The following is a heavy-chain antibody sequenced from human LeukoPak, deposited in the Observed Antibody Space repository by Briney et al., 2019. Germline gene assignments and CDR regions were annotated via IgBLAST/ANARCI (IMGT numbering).Heavy chain of an antibody. J-gene: IGHJ5*02. D-gene: IGHD3-10*01. CDR2: IYSGGST. CDR3: ARGGASMVRGVITFDP. CDR1: GFTVSSNY. Sequence: GGSLRLSCAASGFTVSSNYMSWVRQAPGKGLEWVSVIYSGGSTYYADSVKGRFTISRDNSKNTLYLQMNSLRAEDTAVYYCARGGASMVRGVITFDPWGQGTLVTVSS. V-gene: IGHV3-66*01.